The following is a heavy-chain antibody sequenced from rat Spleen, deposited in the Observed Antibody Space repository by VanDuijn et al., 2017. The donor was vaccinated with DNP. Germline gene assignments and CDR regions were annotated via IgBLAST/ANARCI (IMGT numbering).Heavy chain of an antibody. V-gene: IGHV2-72*01. CDR2: IWAGETT. J-gene: IGHJ1*01. CDR1: GFSLTSNG. CDR3: ARHKNWYFDF. Sequence: QVQLKESGPGLVQPSQTLSLTCTVSGFSLTSNGVGWVRQPLGKGMVWMGTIWAGETTHYNSAVQSRLSISRDTSKRHVFLKINSLQAEDTGTYYCARHKNWYFDFWGPGTMVTVSS.